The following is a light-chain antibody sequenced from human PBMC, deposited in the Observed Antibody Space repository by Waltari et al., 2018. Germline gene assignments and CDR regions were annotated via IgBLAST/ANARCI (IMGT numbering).Light chain of an antibody. V-gene: IGLV3-21*02. Sequence: SSVLTPAPSVSVAPGPTAPVTCGGANIGSRSVHCYPQKPGRAPVLVLSLDSDRPSGIPERFSGSKSGNAATLTISRVEAGDEADYYCHVWDANTVMFGGGTKLTVL. CDR3: HVWDANTVM. CDR1: NIGSRS. J-gene: IGLJ3*02. CDR2: LDS.